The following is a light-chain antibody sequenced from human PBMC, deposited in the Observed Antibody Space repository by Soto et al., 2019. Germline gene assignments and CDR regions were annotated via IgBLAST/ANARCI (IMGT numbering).Light chain of an antibody. J-gene: IGKJ5*01. CDR1: QSLNNY. Sequence: MPQSLANVSAPLGDRVTIPCRASQSLNNYLTWYQQKPGKAPKLLIYDASTLERGVPSRFSGTGSGTEFTLTISSLQPDDFATYYCQQYYRSSLTFGQGTRLEIK. CDR2: DAS. V-gene: IGKV1-5*01. CDR3: QQYYRSSLT.